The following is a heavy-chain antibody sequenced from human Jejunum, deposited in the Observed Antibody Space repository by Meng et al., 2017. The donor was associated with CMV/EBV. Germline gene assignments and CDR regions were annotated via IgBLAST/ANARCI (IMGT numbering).Heavy chain of an antibody. V-gene: IGHV3-53*01. J-gene: IGHJ4*02. CDR3: ARNFGITGTNFGY. CDR2: IYSGGDT. D-gene: IGHD1-7*01. Sequence: EVQLVESGGGFIQPGGSLRLSCAASGFTVSSNYMSWVRQAPGKGLEWVSVIYSGGDTYYADSVKGRFTISRDDSKNTVYLQMNSLRAEDTAMYYCARNFGITGTNFGYWGQGTLVTVSS. CDR1: GFTVSSNY.